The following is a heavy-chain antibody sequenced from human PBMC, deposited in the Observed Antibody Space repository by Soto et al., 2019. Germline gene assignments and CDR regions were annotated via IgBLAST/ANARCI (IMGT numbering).Heavy chain of an antibody. Sequence: SETLSLTCTVSGGSISSYYWSWIRQPPGKGLEWIGYIYYSGSTNYNPSLKSRVTISVDTSKNQFSLKLSSVTAADTAVYYCAREARDYGHYYYYMDVWGKGTTVTVSS. V-gene: IGHV4-59*01. CDR3: AREARDYGHYYYYMDV. CDR2: IYYSGST. D-gene: IGHD4-17*01. CDR1: GGSISSYY. J-gene: IGHJ6*03.